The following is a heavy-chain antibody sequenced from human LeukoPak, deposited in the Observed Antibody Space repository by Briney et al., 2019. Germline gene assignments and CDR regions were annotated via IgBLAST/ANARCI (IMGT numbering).Heavy chain of an antibody. CDR3: ARVNGPNSGYYYTLDL. Sequence: GGSLRLSCAASGLTFRNYAMHWVRQAPGGGLEWVAVIWYDGTEKYYAASVMGRFTISRDSSENTMYQQMNGLRTEDTGVYYCARVNGPNSGYYYTLDLWGQGTPVTVSS. CDR1: GLTFRNYA. CDR2: IWYDGTEK. D-gene: IGHD3-22*01. J-gene: IGHJ5*02. V-gene: IGHV3-33*01.